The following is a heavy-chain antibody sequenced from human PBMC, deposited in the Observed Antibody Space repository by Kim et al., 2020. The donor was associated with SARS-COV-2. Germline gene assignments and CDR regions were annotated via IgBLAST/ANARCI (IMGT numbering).Heavy chain of an antibody. CDR2: IYHSGST. J-gene: IGHJ6*02. Sequence: SETLSLTCTVSGYSISSGYYWGWIRQPPGKGLEWIGSIYHSGSTYYNPSLKSRVTISVDTSKNQFSLKLSSVTAADTAVCYCARAYCSSTSCYAGYYYGMDVWGQGTTVTVSS. D-gene: IGHD2-2*01. V-gene: IGHV4-38-2*02. CDR1: GYSISSGYY. CDR3: ARAYCSSTSCYAGYYYGMDV.